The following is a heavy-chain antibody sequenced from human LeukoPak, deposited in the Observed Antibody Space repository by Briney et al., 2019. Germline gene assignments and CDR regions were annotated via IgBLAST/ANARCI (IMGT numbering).Heavy chain of an antibody. CDR1: GGSISSSSYY. CDR2: IYYSGST. J-gene: IGHJ5*02. V-gene: IGHV4-39*07. CDR3: ARGNMDIVVVPAAIAVPPEWQLPHNWFDP. Sequence: SETLSLTCTVSGGSISSSSYYWGWIRQPPGKGLEWIGSIYYSGSTYYNPSLKSRVTISVDTSKNQFSLKLSSVTAADTAVYYCARGNMDIVVVPAAIAVPPEWQLPHNWFDPWGQGTLVTVSS. D-gene: IGHD2-2*02.